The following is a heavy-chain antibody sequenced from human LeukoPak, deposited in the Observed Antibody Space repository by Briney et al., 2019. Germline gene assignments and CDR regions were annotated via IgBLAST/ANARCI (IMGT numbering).Heavy chain of an antibody. V-gene: IGHV4-38-2*01. J-gene: IGHJ4*01. CDR3: ARSVGY. Sequence: SETLSLTCAVSGDSMSSGYYWGWVRQPPGKGLEWIGSVYHSGITYYNPSLKSRVTISVDTSKNQFSLKLSSVAAADTAVYYCARSVGYWGQGTLVTVSS. CDR1: GDSMSSGYY. CDR2: VYHSGIT.